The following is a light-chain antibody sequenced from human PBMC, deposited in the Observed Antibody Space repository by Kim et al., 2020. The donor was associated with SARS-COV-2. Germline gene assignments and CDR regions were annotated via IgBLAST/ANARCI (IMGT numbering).Light chain of an antibody. Sequence: PGKTARITCGGNHIGSKRVHWYQQKPAQAPVLVIYYDSDRPSGIPERFSGSNSGNTATLTISRVDAGDEADYYCQVWDSSSDHRGVFGGGTQLTVL. CDR3: QVWDSSSDHRGV. V-gene: IGLV3-21*04. CDR1: HIGSKR. J-gene: IGLJ3*02. CDR2: YDS.